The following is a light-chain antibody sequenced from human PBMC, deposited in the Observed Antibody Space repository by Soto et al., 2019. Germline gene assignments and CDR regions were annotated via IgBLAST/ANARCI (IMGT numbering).Light chain of an antibody. V-gene: IGLV2-23*02. CDR1: SGDVGSYNH. J-gene: IGLJ1*01. CDR3: CSYAGSNTLYV. CDR2: EVN. Sequence: QSALTQPASVSGSPGQSITISCSGTSGDVGSYNHVSWYQQHPGKAPKLMIFEVNERPSGISNRFSGSKSGNTASLTISGLQAEDDADYYCCSYAGSNTLYVFGTGTKLTVL.